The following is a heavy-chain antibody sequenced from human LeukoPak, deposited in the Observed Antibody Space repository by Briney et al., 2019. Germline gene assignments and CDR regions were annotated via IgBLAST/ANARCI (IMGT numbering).Heavy chain of an antibody. J-gene: IGHJ6*03. V-gene: IGHV1-18*01. CDR2: ISAYNGNT. CDR1: GYTFTSYG. CDR3: ARALAPNSSYYMDV. Sequence: ASVKVSCMASGYTFTSYGISWVRQAPGQGLEWMGWISAYNGNTNYAQKLQGRVTLTTDTSTSTAYMELRSLRSDDTAVYYCARALAPNSSYYMDVWGKGTTVTVSS.